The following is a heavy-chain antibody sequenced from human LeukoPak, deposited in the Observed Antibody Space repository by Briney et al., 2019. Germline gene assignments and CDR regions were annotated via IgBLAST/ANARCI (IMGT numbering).Heavy chain of an antibody. CDR3: AGKAAAFYFDY. CDR1: GLAFSSYG. Sequence: GGSLRLSCTASGLAFSSYGMRWARQAPAKGLEWVAFMQYDGSQIYYADSVKGRFTISRDNSKNALYLQMNSLRPEDTAVYYCAGKAAAFYFDYWGQGTLVSVSS. CDR2: MQYDGSQI. J-gene: IGHJ4*02. D-gene: IGHD6-13*01. V-gene: IGHV3-30*02.